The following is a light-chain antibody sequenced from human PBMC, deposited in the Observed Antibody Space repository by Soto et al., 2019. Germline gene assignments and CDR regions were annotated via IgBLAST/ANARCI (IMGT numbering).Light chain of an antibody. CDR2: GAS. J-gene: IGKJ1*01. V-gene: IGKV3-15*01. CDR3: QQYNNWPRWT. CDR1: QSVSSN. Sequence: EIVMTQSPATLSVSPGERATRACRASQSVSSNIAWYQQKPGQAPRLLIYGASTRATGIPARFSGSGSGTEFTLTISSLQSEDFAVYYCQQYNNWPRWTFGQGTKVEIK.